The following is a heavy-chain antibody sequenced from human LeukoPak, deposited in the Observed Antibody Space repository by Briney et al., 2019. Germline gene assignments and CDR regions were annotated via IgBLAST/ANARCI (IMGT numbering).Heavy chain of an antibody. CDR2: INSDGSST. CDR1: GFTFSSYA. V-gene: IGHV3-74*01. J-gene: IGHJ5*02. Sequence: HTGGSLRLSCAASGFTFSSYAMSWVRQAPGKGLVWVSRINSDGSSTSYADSVKGRFTISRDNAKNTLYLQMNSLRAEDTAVYYCTRGFDWFDPWGQGTLVTVSS. CDR3: TRGFDWFDP. D-gene: IGHD3-3*01.